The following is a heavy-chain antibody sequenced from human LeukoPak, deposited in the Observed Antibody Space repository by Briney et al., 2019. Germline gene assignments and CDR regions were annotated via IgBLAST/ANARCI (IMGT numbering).Heavy chain of an antibody. Sequence: SETLSLTCAVYGGSFSGYYWSWIRQPPGKGLEWIGEINHSGSTNYNPSLKSRVTISVDTSKNQFSLKLSSVTAADTAVYYCARGGVGYQLLWGDFDYWGQGTLVTVSS. CDR2: INHSGST. D-gene: IGHD2-2*01. CDR1: GGSFSGYY. CDR3: ARGGVGYQLLWGDFDY. J-gene: IGHJ4*02. V-gene: IGHV4-34*01.